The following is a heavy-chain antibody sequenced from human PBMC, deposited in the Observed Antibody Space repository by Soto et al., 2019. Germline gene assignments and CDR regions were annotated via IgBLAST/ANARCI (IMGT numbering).Heavy chain of an antibody. J-gene: IGHJ4*02. Sequence: GGSLRLACAASGFTFSTYWMDWVRQTPGKGLEWVANINQDGSEKNYVDSVKGRFTIYRDNAKNSLYLQMSSLTAEDSALYYCSRSLNSWGQGTLVTVSS. V-gene: IGHV3-7*01. CDR3: SRSLNS. CDR2: INQDGSEK. CDR1: GFTFSTYW.